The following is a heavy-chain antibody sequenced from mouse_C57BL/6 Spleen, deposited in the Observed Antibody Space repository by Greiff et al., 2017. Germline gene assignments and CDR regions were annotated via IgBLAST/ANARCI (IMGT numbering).Heavy chain of an antibody. CDR1: GFTFSDYY. D-gene: IGHD1-1*01. Sequence: EVHLVESEGGLVQPGSSMKLSCTASGFTFSDYYMAWVRQVPEKGLEWVANINYDGSSTYYLDSLKSRFIISRDNAKNILYLQMSSLKSEDTATYYCARERDYYGSSPWFAYWGQGTLVTVSA. V-gene: IGHV5-16*01. J-gene: IGHJ3*01. CDR2: INYDGSST. CDR3: ARERDYYGSSPWFAY.